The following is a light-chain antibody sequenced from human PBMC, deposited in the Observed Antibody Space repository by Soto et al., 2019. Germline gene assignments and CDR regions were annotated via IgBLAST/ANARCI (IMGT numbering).Light chain of an antibody. CDR2: GAS. V-gene: IGKV3-15*01. CDR3: QQYNNRPT. Sequence: EIVMTQSPATLSVSPGERATLSCRASQSVNSNLAWYQQKPGQAPRLLIYGASTRATGIPARFSGSGSGTEFTLTISSLQSEDFAVYYCQQYNNRPTFGPGTKVDIK. CDR1: QSVNSN. J-gene: IGKJ3*01.